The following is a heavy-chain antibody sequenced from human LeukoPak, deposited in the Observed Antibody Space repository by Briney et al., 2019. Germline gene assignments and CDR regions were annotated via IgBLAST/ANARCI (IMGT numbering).Heavy chain of an antibody. Sequence: GGSLRLSCAASGFTFSSYAMTWVRLAPGKGLEWVSSISGSAGHTYYADSVQGRFTISRDNSKNTLYLQMNSLRAEDTAVYYCARDGTGSLDYWGQGTLVTVSS. D-gene: IGHD3/OR15-3a*01. CDR1: GFTFSSYA. CDR3: ARDGTGSLDY. J-gene: IGHJ4*02. V-gene: IGHV3-23*01. CDR2: ISGSAGHT.